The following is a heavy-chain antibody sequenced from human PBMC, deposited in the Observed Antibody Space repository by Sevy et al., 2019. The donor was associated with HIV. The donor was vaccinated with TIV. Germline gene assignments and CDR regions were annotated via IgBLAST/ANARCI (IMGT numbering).Heavy chain of an antibody. V-gene: IGHV4-4*07. CDR1: GASITTNY. Sequence: SETLSLTCIVSGASITTNYWSWIRQPAGKGLELIGRIYNSGNTDYNTNYNPSLESRVSMSIDTSKNPFSLNLSSVTVADTAVYYCARAFFSTSGTYYFDYWGQGTLVTVSS. CDR3: ARAFFSTSGTYYFDY. J-gene: IGHJ4*02. D-gene: IGHD5-12*01. CDR2: IYNSGNTDYNT.